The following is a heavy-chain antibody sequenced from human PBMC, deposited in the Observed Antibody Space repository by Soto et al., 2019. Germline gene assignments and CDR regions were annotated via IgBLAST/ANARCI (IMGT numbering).Heavy chain of an antibody. J-gene: IGHJ3*02. CDR3: ARRVGADDYGDYGWGAFDI. D-gene: IGHD4-17*01. CDR1: GYSFTSYW. CDR2: IYPGDSDT. V-gene: IGHV5-51*01. Sequence: GESLKISCKGSGYSFTSYWIGWVRQMPGKGLEWMGIIYPGDSDTRYSPSFQGQVTISADKSISTTYLQWSSLKASDTAMYYCARRVGADDYGDYGWGAFDIWGQGTMVTVSS.